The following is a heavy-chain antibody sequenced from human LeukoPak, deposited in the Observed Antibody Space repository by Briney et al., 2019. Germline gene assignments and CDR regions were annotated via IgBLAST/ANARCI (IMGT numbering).Heavy chain of an antibody. D-gene: IGHD2-2*02. Sequence: ASVKVSCKASGYTFTGYYMHWVRQAPGQGLEWMGWINPNSGGTNYAQKFQGRVTMTRDTSISTAYMELSRLRSDDTAVYYCARDAYCSSTSRYTYFDYWGQGTLVTVSS. J-gene: IGHJ4*02. CDR3: ARDAYCSSTSRYTYFDY. CDR2: INPNSGGT. CDR1: GYTFTGYY. V-gene: IGHV1-2*02.